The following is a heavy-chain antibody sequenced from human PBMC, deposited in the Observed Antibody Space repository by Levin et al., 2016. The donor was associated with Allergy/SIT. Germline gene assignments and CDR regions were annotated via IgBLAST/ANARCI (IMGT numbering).Heavy chain of an antibody. Sequence: VRQAPGKGLEWVAVISYDGSNKYYADSVKGRFTISRDNSKNTLYLQMNSLRAEDTAVYYCAKDDGYYFDYWGQGTLVTVSS. CDR2: ISYDGSNK. CDR3: AKDDGYYFDY. J-gene: IGHJ4*02. V-gene: IGHV3-30*18.